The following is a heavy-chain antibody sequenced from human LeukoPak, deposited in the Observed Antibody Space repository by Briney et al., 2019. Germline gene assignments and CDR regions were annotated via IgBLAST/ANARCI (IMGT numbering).Heavy chain of an antibody. CDR3: AKDIADSSGYYSRCDY. V-gene: IGHV3-23*01. D-gene: IGHD3-22*01. CDR1: GFTFSSYA. CDR2: ISGSGGST. Sequence: PGGSLRLSCAASGFTFSSYAMSWVRQAPGKGLEWVSAISGSGGSTYYADSVKGRFTISRDNSKNTLYLQMNSLRAEDTAVYYCAKDIADSSGYYSRCDYWGQGTPVTVSS. J-gene: IGHJ4*02.